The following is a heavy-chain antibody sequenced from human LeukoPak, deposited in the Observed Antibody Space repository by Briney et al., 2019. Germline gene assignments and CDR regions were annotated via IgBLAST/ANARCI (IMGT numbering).Heavy chain of an antibody. CDR1: GASLNGHY. D-gene: IGHD2-2*01. CDR3: ARQSLNCSSTSCQEGYYFDY. CDR2: GSDVGGT. Sequence: SETLSLTCAVYGASLNGHYWSWIRQPPGKGLEWIGEGSDVGGTKYNPSLKSRVTISADTSKNQFSLKLSSVTAADTAVYYCARQSLNCSSTSCQEGYYFDYWGQGTLVTVSS. J-gene: IGHJ4*02. V-gene: IGHV4-34*01.